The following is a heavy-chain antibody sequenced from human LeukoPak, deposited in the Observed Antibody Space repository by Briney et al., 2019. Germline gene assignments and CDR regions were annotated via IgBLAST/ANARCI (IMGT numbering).Heavy chain of an antibody. D-gene: IGHD5-18*01. J-gene: IGHJ4*02. V-gene: IGHV1-8*01. CDR3: ASAMGAYSYGYPFDY. Sequence: GASVKVSCKASGYTFTSYDINWVRQATGQGLEWMGWMNPNSGNTGYAQKFQGRVTITTDESTSTAYMELSSLKSEDTAVYYCASAMGAYSYGYPFDYWGQGTLVTVSS. CDR2: MNPNSGNT. CDR1: GYTFTSYD.